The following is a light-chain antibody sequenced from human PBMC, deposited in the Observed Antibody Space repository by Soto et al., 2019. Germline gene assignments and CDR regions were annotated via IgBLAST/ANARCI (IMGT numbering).Light chain of an antibody. Sequence: DIQMTQSPSSLSASVGDRVTITCRASQVISKYIGWFQQKPGKAPKSLIYATSRLQSGVPARFSGSGSGTDFTLAISSLQPEDFATYYCQQYDSYPRTFGQGTKLE. CDR3: QQYDSYPRT. CDR1: QVISKY. J-gene: IGKJ2*01. CDR2: ATS. V-gene: IGKV1-16*01.